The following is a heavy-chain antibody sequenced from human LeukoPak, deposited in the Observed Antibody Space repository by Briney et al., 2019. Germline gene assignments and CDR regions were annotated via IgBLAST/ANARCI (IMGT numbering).Heavy chain of an antibody. Sequence: GESLKISCKGSEYNFTSYWIAWVRQMPGKGLEWMGIIYPGDSDTRYSPSFQGQVTISADKSISTAYLQWSSLKASDTAMYYCARRYYYGSGDPNLYYFDYWGQGTLVTVSS. CDR3: ARRYYYGSGDPNLYYFDY. V-gene: IGHV5-51*01. J-gene: IGHJ4*02. D-gene: IGHD3-10*01. CDR1: EYNFTSYW. CDR2: IYPGDSDT.